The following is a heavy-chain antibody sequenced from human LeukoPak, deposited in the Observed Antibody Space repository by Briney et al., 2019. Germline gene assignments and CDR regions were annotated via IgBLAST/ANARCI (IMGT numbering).Heavy chain of an antibody. D-gene: IGHD6-13*01. CDR3: ARDPIGSRWPYYFDY. CDR1: GYTFTTYA. CDR2: INAGNGNT. Sequence: ASVKVSCKASGYTFTTYAMHWVRQAPRQRLEWMGWINAGNGNTKYSQKFQTRVTITRDTSASTAYMELSSLRSEDTAVYYCARDPIGSRWPYYFDYWGQGTLVTVSS. J-gene: IGHJ4*02. V-gene: IGHV1-3*01.